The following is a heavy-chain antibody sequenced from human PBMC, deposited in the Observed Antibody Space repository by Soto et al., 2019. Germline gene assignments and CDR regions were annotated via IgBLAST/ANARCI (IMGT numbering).Heavy chain of an antibody. CDR2: IYYSRSI. D-gene: IGHD5-12*01. V-gene: IGHV4-59*01. Sequence: PSETLSLTCTVSGGSISSYYWSWIRQPPGKGLEWIGYIYYSRSIHYNPSLKSRVTIAVDTSKNQFSLNLSSVTAADTAVYYCAREKLRLPAFDLWGQGTLVTVSS. J-gene: IGHJ5*02. CDR1: GGSISSYY. CDR3: AREKLRLPAFDL.